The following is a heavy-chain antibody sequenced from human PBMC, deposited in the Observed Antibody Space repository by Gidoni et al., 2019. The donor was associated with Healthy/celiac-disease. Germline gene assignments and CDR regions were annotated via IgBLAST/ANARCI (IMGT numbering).Heavy chain of an antibody. CDR3: ARAPGYCSGGSCYKVEY. V-gene: IGHV4-61*02. Sequence: QVQLQESGPGLVKPSQTLSLPCTVSGGSISSGSYYWSWIRQPAGKGLEWIGRIYTSGSPNYNPSLKSRVTISVDTSKNQFSLKLSSVTAADTAVYYCARAPGYCSGGSCYKVEYWGQGTLVTVSS. J-gene: IGHJ4*02. CDR2: IYTSGSP. D-gene: IGHD2-15*01. CDR1: GGSISSGSYY.